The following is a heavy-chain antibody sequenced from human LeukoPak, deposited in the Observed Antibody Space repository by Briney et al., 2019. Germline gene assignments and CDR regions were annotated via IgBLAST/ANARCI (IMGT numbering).Heavy chain of an antibody. Sequence: PSETLSLTCTVSGGSISSYYWSWIRQPPGKGLEWLGYIYYSGSTNYNPSLKSRVTISVDTSKNQFSLKLSSVTAADTAVYYCARDLGGYGDYPNWFDPWGQGTLVTVSS. CDR1: GGSISSYY. CDR3: ARDLGGYGDYPNWFDP. V-gene: IGHV4-59*01. J-gene: IGHJ5*02. CDR2: IYYSGST. D-gene: IGHD4-17*01.